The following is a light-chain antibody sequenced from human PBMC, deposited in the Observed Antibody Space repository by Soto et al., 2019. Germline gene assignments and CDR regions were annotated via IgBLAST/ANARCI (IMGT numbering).Light chain of an antibody. Sequence: QSALIQPRSVSGSPGQSVTISCTGTSSDVGVYKYVSWYRQHPVKAPQLMMYDVITRPSGVPDRFSGSKSGNTASLTISGLQAEDEADYDCCSYAGDYTFVFVTGTKLTVL. CDR2: DVI. CDR3: CSYAGDYTFV. CDR1: SSDVGVYKY. J-gene: IGLJ1*01. V-gene: IGLV2-11*01.